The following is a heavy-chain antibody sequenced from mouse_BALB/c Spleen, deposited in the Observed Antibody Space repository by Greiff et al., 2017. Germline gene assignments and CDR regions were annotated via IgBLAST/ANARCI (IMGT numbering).Heavy chain of an antibody. J-gene: IGHJ4*01. D-gene: IGHD1-1*01. CDR3: AREEDYYGSSSYAMDY. CDR2: IYPGDGDT. V-gene: IGHV1-82*01. CDR1: GYAFSSSW. Sequence: QVQLQQSGPELVKPGASVKISCKASGYAFSSSWMNWVKQRPGQGLEWIGRIYPGDGDTNYNGKFKGKATLTADKSSSTAYMQLSSLTSVDSAVYFCAREEDYYGSSSYAMDYWGQGTSVTVSS.